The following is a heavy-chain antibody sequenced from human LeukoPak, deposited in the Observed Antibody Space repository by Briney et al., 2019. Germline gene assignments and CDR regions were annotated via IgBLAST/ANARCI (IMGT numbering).Heavy chain of an antibody. D-gene: IGHD4-11*01. CDR3: ARQKPSTFRQYGRGRPLDS. Sequence: SGTLSLTCDVNGGSLSSSYWSWIRQSPERGLEWIGKINQSGNSNYNPSLKSRVTILVDTSKNQFSLKLSSVTAADTAVYYCARQKPSTFRQYGRGRPLDSWGQGTLVTVSS. V-gene: IGHV4-34*01. CDR1: GGSLSSSY. CDR2: INQSGNS. J-gene: IGHJ4*02.